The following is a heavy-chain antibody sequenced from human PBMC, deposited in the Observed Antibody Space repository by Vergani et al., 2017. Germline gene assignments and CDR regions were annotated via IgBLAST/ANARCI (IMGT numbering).Heavy chain of an antibody. CDR3: ARDQWDDDGPRGWFAP. Sequence: VQLQESGPGLLKPSETLSLTCSVSGASISSYFWSWIRQPAGQGLEWLGRVHTDGTAYYYPSLRTRVILSADLSHSQFSLKMTSLTAADTAVYFCARDQWDDDGPRGWFAPWGQGILVTVSS. CDR2: VHTDGTA. V-gene: IGHV4-4*07. D-gene: IGHD5-24*01. J-gene: IGHJ5*02. CDR1: GASISSYF.